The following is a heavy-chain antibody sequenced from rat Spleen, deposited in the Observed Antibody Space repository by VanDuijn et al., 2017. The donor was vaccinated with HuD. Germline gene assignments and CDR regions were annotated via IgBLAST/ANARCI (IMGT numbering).Heavy chain of an antibody. CDR3: TRLEGGGLDY. CDR2: INSGGFNT. Sequence: EVQLVESGGGLVQPGRSLKLSCAASGFAFSDYDMVWVRQVPTKGLEWVSSINSGGFNTYYRDSVKGRFTISRDNAKSTLYLQMNSLRSEDTATYYCTRLEGGGLDYWGQGVMVTVSS. CDR1: GFAFSDYD. D-gene: IGHD1-11*01. J-gene: IGHJ2*01. V-gene: IGHV5S23*01.